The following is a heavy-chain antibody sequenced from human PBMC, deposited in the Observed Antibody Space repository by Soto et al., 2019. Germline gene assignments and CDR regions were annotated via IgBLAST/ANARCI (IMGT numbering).Heavy chain of an antibody. Sequence: VQLVQSGAEVQKPGASVKVSCKASGYTFTSYYIHWVRQAPGQGLEWMGMINPSAGGASYAQKFQGRVTMTRDTSTSTVYMELSSLRSEDTAVYFCARGSAYDREPFDYWGQGTLVTVSS. CDR1: GYTFTSYY. J-gene: IGHJ4*02. V-gene: IGHV1-46*03. D-gene: IGHD5-12*01. CDR2: INPSAGGA. CDR3: ARGSAYDREPFDY.